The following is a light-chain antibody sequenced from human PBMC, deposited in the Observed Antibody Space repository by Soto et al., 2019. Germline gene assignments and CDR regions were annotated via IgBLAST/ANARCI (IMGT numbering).Light chain of an antibody. Sequence: EIVLTQSPGPLSLSPGERATLSCRASQSVSNNYLAWYQQKPGQAPRLLIYGASNRATGIPDRFSGSGSGTDFTLTISRLEPEDFAVYYGQQYGSSGTFGQGTKV. V-gene: IGKV3-20*01. CDR1: QSVSNNY. J-gene: IGKJ1*01. CDR2: GAS. CDR3: QQYGSSGT.